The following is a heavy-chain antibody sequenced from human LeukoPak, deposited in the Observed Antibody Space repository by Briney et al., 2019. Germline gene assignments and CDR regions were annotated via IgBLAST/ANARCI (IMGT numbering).Heavy chain of an antibody. CDR1: GFTFSSYS. CDR2: ISSSSIYI. D-gene: IGHD5-18*01. Sequence: GGSLRLSCAASGFTFSSYSMNWVRQAPGKVLEWVSSISSSSIYIYYADSVKGRFNISRDNAKNSLYLQMNSLSAEDTAVYYCASGYSYGWYYFDYWGQGTLVTVSS. V-gene: IGHV3-21*01. CDR3: ASGYSYGWYYFDY. J-gene: IGHJ4*02.